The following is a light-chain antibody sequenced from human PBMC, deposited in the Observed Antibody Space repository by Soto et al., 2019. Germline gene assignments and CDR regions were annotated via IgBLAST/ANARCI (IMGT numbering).Light chain of an antibody. V-gene: IGKV1-9*01. J-gene: IGKJ5*01. Sequence: IQLTQSPSSLSASVGDSVTITCRASQGISSFLAWYQQKPGKAPKLLIYAASTLQSGVPSRFSGSGSGTDFTLTISSLQPEDFATYFCQQLNSSPITFGQGTRLEIE. CDR2: AAS. CDR1: QGISSF. CDR3: QQLNSSPIT.